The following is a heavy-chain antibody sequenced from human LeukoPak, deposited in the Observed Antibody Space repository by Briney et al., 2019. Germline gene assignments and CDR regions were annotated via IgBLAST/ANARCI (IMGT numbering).Heavy chain of an antibody. Sequence: PGGSLRLSCAASGFTFDDYAMHWVRQAPGKGLEWVSLISWDGGSTYYADSVKGRFTISRDNSKNSLYLQMNSLRAEDTALYYCAKDAASVAGYNYYYYYYMDVWGKGTTVTVSS. J-gene: IGHJ6*03. CDR3: AKDAASVAGYNYYYYYYMDV. D-gene: IGHD6-19*01. CDR1: GFTFDDYA. CDR2: ISWDGGST. V-gene: IGHV3-43D*03.